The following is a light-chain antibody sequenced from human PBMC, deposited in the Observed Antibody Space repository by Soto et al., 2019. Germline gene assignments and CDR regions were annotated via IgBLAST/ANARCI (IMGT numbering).Light chain of an antibody. CDR2: DAS. J-gene: IGKJ5*01. CDR3: QQRSNWPPIA. V-gene: IGKV3-11*01. Sequence: EVVLTQSPATLSLYPGERANLSCRASQNVSSYLAWYQQKPGQAPRLLIYDASNRATGIPARFSGSGSGTDFTLTISSLEPEDFAVYYCQQRSNWPPIAFGQGTRLEIK. CDR1: QNVSSY.